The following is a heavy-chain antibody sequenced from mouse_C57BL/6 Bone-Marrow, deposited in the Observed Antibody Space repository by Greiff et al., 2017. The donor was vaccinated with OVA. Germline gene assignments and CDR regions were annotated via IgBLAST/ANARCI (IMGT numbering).Heavy chain of an antibody. V-gene: IGHV1-18*01. CDR1: GYTFTDYN. D-gene: IGHD1-1*01. J-gene: IGHJ3*01. CDR2: INPNNGGT. Sequence: VQLQQSGPELVKPGASVKIPCKASGYTFTDYNMDWVKQSHGKSLEWIGDINPNNGGTIYNQKFKGKATLTVDKSSSKAYMELRSLTSEDTAGYYCAREEYYGSLWFADWGQGTLVTVSA. CDR3: AREEYYGSLWFAD.